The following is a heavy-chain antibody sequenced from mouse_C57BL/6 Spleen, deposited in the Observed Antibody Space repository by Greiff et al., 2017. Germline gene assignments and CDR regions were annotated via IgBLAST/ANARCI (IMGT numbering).Heavy chain of an antibody. CDR3: ANNLGFAY. CDR2: IYPGDGDT. Sequence: VQLQQSGPELVKPGASVKISCKASGYAFSSSWMNWVKQRPGKGLEWIGRIYPGDGDTNYNGKFKGKATLTADKSSSTAYMQLSSLTSEDSAVYFCANNLGFAYWGQGTLVTVSA. CDR1: GYAFSSSW. J-gene: IGHJ3*01. V-gene: IGHV1-82*01.